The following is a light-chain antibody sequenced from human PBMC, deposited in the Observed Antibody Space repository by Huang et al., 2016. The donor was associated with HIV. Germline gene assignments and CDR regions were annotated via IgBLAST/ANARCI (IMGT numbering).Light chain of an antibody. Sequence: EVVLTQSPATLSLSPGERATLSCSASQGVSSSFAWYQQKPGQAPRLLIYAASVRATGIPARFSGSASGTDFTLTISSLEPEDFAVYYCQQRRNWPPYTFGQGTKLEIK. CDR1: QGVSSS. J-gene: IGKJ2*01. V-gene: IGKV3-11*01. CDR2: AAS. CDR3: QQRRNWPPYT.